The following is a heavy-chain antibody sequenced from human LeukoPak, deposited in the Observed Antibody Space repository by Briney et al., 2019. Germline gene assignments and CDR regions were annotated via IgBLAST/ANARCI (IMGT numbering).Heavy chain of an antibody. Sequence: GASVKVSCKASGYTFTSYGISWVRQAPGQGLKWMGWISAYNGNTNYAQKLQGRVTMTTDTSTSTAYMELRSLRSDDTAVYYCARQGTTGTTLGDWFDPWGQGTLVTVSS. V-gene: IGHV1-18*01. CDR3: ARQGTTGTTLGDWFDP. CDR2: ISAYNGNT. J-gene: IGHJ5*02. D-gene: IGHD1-1*01. CDR1: GYTFTSYG.